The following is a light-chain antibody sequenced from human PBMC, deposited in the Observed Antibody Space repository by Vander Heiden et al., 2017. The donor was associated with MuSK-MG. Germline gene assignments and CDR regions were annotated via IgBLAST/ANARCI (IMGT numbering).Light chain of an antibody. CDR3: NSYTSSTVV. CDR1: SSDVGGYNY. CDR2: DVS. J-gene: IGLJ2*01. V-gene: IGLV2-14*01. Sequence: QSALTQPASVSGSPGQSITISCTGTSSDVGGYNYVSWYQQHPGKAPILMMYDVSNRPSGVSNRFSGSKSGNTASLTISGLQAEDEADYYCNSYTSSTVVFGGGTKLTVL.